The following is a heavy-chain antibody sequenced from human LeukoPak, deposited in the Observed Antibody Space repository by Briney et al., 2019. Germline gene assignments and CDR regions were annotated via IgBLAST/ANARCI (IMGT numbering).Heavy chain of an antibody. CDR1: GGSISSYY. CDR3: ASLSEYCSHGSCYLGWFDP. D-gene: IGHD2-15*01. Sequence: SETLSLTCTVSGGSISSYYWSWIRQPPGKGLEWIGCIYYSGSTNYNPSLKSRVTISVDTSKNQFSLKLSSVTAADTAVYYCASLSEYCSHGSCYLGWFDPWGQGTLVTVSS. J-gene: IGHJ5*02. V-gene: IGHV4-59*01. CDR2: IYYSGST.